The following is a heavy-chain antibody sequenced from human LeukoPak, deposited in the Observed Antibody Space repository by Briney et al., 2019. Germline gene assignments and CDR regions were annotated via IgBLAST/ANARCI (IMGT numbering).Heavy chain of an antibody. CDR1: GFTFSNAW. D-gene: IGHD3-22*01. Sequence: PGGSLRLSCAASGFTFSNAWMNWVRQAPGKGLEWVGRIKSKTDGGTTDYAAPVKGRFTISRDDSKNTLYLQMNSLRAEDTAVYYCARDYYDSSGYYYPFGYWGQGTLVTVSS. V-gene: IGHV3-15*07. J-gene: IGHJ4*02. CDR2: IKSKTDGGTT. CDR3: ARDYYDSSGYYYPFGY.